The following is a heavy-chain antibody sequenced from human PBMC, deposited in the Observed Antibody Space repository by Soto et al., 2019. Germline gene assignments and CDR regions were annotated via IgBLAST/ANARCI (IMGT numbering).Heavy chain of an antibody. CDR1: GFTFGDYA. J-gene: IGHJ4*02. V-gene: IGHV3-49*04. D-gene: IGHD3-16*01. Sequence: GGSLRLSCTTSGFTFGDYALSWVRQAPGKGLEWVGFIRRNAYGGTTDYAASVKGRFTISRDDSKSIAYLQMNSLRTEDTALYYCTRASSLDFDFWGQXTLVTVSS. CDR3: TRASSLDFDF. CDR2: IRRNAYGGTT.